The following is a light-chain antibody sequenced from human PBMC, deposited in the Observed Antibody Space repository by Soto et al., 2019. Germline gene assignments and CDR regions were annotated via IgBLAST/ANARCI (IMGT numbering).Light chain of an antibody. J-gene: IGKJ1*01. Sequence: EIVLTQSPATLSSFPGDRVTLSCRASQYINTRLAWYQHRPGQTPRLLIYQTSLRAAGIPARFSASGSGTDFTLTISDVQPEDFELYSCHPRQSWPRTFGQGTKVDIK. V-gene: IGKV3-11*01. CDR1: QYINTR. CDR2: QTS. CDR3: HPRQSWPRT.